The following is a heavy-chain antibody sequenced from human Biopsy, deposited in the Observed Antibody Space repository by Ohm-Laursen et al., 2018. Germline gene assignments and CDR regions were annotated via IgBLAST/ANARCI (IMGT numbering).Heavy chain of an antibody. V-gene: IGHV3-74*01. CDR1: GFSFSSYW. CDR3: ARGRTGG. D-gene: IGHD1/OR15-1a*01. Sequence: GSLRLSCTASGFSFSSYWMHWVRQGPGKGLVWVSRINIDGSTTRYADSVKGRFTISRDNAKNTLYLQMNSLGAEDTAVYYCARGRTGGWGQGTLVTVSS. CDR2: INIDGSTT. J-gene: IGHJ4*02.